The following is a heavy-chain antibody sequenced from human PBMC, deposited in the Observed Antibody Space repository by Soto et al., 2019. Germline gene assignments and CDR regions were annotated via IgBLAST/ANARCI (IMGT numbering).Heavy chain of an antibody. D-gene: IGHD4-17*01. J-gene: IGHJ4*02. Sequence: EVQLVESGGGLVQPGGSLRLSCAASGFTFSSYWMTWVRQAPGKGLEWVANIKQDGSDKYYVDSVKGRFTISRDNAEDSLHLQINSLRAEDTAVYYCVRSRYGGCFDFWGQGTLVTVSS. V-gene: IGHV3-7*04. CDR1: GFTFSSYW. CDR3: VRSRYGGCFDF. CDR2: IKQDGSDK.